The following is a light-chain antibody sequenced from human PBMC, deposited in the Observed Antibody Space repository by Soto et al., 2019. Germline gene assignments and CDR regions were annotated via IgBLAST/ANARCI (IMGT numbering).Light chain of an antibody. CDR2: GAS. V-gene: IGKV3-20*01. J-gene: IGKJ3*01. CDR3: QQFGSSPGFT. Sequence: EIVLTQSPGTLSLSPGERATLSCRASQSINSRYLAWYQQKPGQAPRLLIYGASSRATGIPDRFSGSGSGTDFTLTLSRLEPEDFAVYYGQQFGSSPGFTFGPGTKVDIK. CDR1: QSINSRY.